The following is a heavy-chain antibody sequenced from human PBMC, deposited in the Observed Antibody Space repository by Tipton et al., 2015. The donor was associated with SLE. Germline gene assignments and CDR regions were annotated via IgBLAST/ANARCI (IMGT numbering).Heavy chain of an antibody. Sequence: TLSLTCTVSGGSISSSSYYWGWIRQPPGKGLEWIGSIYYSGSTNYNPSLKSRVTISVDTSKNQFSLKLSSVTAADTAVYYCARYYDPIYYFDYWGQGTLVTVSS. CDR1: GGSISSSSYY. V-gene: IGHV4-39*07. CDR2: IYYSGST. D-gene: IGHD3-3*01. J-gene: IGHJ4*02. CDR3: ARYYDPIYYFDY.